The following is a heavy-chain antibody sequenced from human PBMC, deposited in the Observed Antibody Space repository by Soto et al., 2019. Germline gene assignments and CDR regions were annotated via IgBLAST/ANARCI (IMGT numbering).Heavy chain of an antibody. V-gene: IGHV4-59*01. J-gene: IGHJ3*02. Sequence: PSETLSLTCTVFGASISSSYWSWIRQSPGTGLEWIGYIYYSGSTNYNPSLKSRVTISVDTSKNQFSLQLSSVTAADTAVYYCARGYYDSRGQSNTFDIWGQGTLVTVSS. CDR1: GASISSSY. CDR2: IYYSGST. D-gene: IGHD3-22*01. CDR3: ARGYYDSRGQSNTFDI.